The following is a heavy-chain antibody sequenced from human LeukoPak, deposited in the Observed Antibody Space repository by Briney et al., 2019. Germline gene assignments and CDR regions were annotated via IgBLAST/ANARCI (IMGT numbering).Heavy chain of an antibody. CDR1: GYTFTCYY. V-gene: IGHV1-2*02. D-gene: IGHD3-9*01. J-gene: IGHJ3*02. CDR2: INPNSGGT. CDR3: ARDLDSNDAFDI. Sequence: ASVKVSCKASGYTFTCYYVHWVRHAPGQGREWMGWINPNSGGTNYAQKFQGRVTMTRDTSISTAYMELSRLRSDDTAVYYCARDLDSNDAFDIWGQGTMVTVSS.